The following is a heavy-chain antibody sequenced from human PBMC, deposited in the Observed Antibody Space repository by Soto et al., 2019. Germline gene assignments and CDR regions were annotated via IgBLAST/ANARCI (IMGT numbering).Heavy chain of an antibody. J-gene: IGHJ4*02. CDR1: GGIFTRYD. D-gene: IGHD3-10*02. CDR2: IIPIFGTA. CDR3: AINEGRDVSTFDY. V-gene: IGHV1-69*13. Sequence: SVKVSCKASGGIFTRYDIRWVRQAPGQGLEWMGAIIPIFGTANYAQKFQGRVTITADATTSTAYMELSSLRSEDTAMYYCAINEGRDVSTFDYWGQGTLVTVSS.